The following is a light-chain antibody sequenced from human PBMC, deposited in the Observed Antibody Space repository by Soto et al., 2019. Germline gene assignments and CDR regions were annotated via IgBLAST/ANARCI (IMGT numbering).Light chain of an antibody. CDR3: SSYTSSSTLYV. CDR1: SSDVGAYNY. J-gene: IGLJ1*01. V-gene: IGLV2-14*01. Sequence: QSALTQPASVSGSPGQSITISCTGTSSDVGAYNYVSWYQLHPGKAPKLIIYDVSDRPSGVSNRFSGSKSGTTASLTISGLQAEDEADYYCSSYTSSSTLYVFGTGTKLTVL. CDR2: DVS.